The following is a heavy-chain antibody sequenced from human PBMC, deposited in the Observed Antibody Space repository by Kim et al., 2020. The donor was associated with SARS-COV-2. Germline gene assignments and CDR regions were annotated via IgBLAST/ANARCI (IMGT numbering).Heavy chain of an antibody. V-gene: IGHV1-58*01. J-gene: IGHJ4*02. Sequence: QKFQERVTITRDMSTSTAYMELSSLRSEDTAVYYCAAIPWNMGSSSDFDYWGQGTLVTVSS. D-gene: IGHD6-13*01. CDR3: AAIPWNMGSSSDFDY.